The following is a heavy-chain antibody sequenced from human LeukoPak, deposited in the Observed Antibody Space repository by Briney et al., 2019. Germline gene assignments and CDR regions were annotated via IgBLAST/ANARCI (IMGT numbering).Heavy chain of an antibody. CDR2: IYYSGTT. D-gene: IGHD1-1*01. V-gene: IGHV4-39*01. CDR3: ASHHYNMDV. J-gene: IGHJ6*02. Sequence: SETLSLTCTVSGGSISSSSYYWGWIRQPPGKGLEWIGSIYYSGTTYYNPSLESRVTISLDTSKKQFSVKMSSVTAADTAVYYCASHHYNMDVWGQGTTVTVSS. CDR1: GGSISSSSYY.